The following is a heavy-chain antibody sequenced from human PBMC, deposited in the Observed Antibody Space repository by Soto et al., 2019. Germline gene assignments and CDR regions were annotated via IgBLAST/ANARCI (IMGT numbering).Heavy chain of an antibody. CDR3: ARDLGYCSSTSCPHWFDP. D-gene: IGHD2-2*01. CDR2: MSSSSSYI. V-gene: IGHV3-21*01. J-gene: IGHJ5*02. CDR1: GLTFSSYS. Sequence: GGSMTLSCAASGLTFSSYSTNWDRQAPGKGLEWVSSMSSSSSYIYYADSVVGRFTISRDNAKNSLYLQMNSLRAEDTAGYYCARDLGYCSSTSCPHWFDPWGQGTLVTVSS.